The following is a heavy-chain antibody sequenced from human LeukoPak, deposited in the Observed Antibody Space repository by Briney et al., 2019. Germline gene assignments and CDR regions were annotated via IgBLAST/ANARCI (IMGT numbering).Heavy chain of an antibody. J-gene: IGHJ3*02. CDR2: IYYSGST. CDR3: ARDRLSLGAFDI. V-gene: IGHV4-59*12. D-gene: IGHD7-27*01. Sequence: SETLSLTCTASGGSISSYYWSWIRQPPGKGLEWIGYIYYSGSTNYNPSLKSRVTVSVDTSKNQFSLKLSSVTAADTAVYYCARDRLSLGAFDIWAKGQWSPSPQ. CDR1: GGSISSYY.